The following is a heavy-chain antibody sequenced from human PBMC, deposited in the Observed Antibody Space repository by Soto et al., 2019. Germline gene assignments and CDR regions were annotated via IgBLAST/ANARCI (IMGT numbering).Heavy chain of an antibody. V-gene: IGHV3-48*01. CDR1: GFTFSSYS. Sequence: PGGSLRLSCAASGFTFSSYSMNWVRQAPGKGLEWVSYISSSSSTIYYADSVKGRFTISRDNAKNSLYLQMNSLRAEDTAVYYCRKRSTMAGYSFDIWSQGTMVTVSS. D-gene: IGHD1-1*01. J-gene: IGHJ3*02. CDR2: ISSSSSTI. CDR3: RKRSTMAGYSFDI.